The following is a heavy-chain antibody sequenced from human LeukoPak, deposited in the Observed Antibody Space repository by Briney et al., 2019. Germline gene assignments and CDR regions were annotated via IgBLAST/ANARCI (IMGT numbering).Heavy chain of an antibody. CDR2: INPNSGGT. CDR1: EYTFTGYY. Sequence: ASVKVSCKASEYTFTGYYMHWVRRAPGQGLEWMGWINPNSGGTNYAQKFQGRVTMTRDTSISTAYMELSRLRSDDTAVYYCARVLFSTAEDYWGQGTLVTVSS. D-gene: IGHD3-3*02. CDR3: ARVLFSTAEDY. J-gene: IGHJ4*02. V-gene: IGHV1-2*02.